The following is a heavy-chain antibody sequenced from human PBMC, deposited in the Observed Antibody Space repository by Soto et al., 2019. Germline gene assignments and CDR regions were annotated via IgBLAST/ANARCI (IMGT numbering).Heavy chain of an antibody. D-gene: IGHD5-12*01. CDR3: TTDASRHSGYENEFDY. CDR2: IRSKTDGGTT. Sequence: GGSLRLSCAASGFTFTNAWMTWVRQAPGKGLEWVGRIRSKTDGGTTDYAAPVKGRFTISKDDSKNTLYLQMNSLKTEDTAVYYCTTDASRHSGYENEFDYWGQGTLVTVSS. CDR1: GFTFTNAW. J-gene: IGHJ4*02. V-gene: IGHV3-15*01.